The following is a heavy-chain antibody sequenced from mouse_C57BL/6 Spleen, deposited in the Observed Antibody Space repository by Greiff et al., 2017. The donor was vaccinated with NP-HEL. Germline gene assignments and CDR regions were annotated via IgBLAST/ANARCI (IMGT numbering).Heavy chain of an antibody. Sequence: EVMLVESGGGLVKPGGSLKLSCAASGFTFSSYAMSWVRQTPEKRLEWVATISDGGSYTYYPDNVKGRFTISRDNAKNNLYLQMSHLKSEDTAMYYCARPLPGFDYWGQGTTLTVSS. CDR2: ISDGGSYT. CDR3: ARPLPGFDY. D-gene: IGHD5-1*01. CDR1: GFTFSSYA. V-gene: IGHV5-4*03. J-gene: IGHJ2*01.